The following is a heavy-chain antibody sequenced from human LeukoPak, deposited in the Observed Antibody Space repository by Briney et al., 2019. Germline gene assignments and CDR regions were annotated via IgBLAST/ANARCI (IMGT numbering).Heavy chain of an antibody. CDR3: ARDTTMVRGVELAPNWFDP. D-gene: IGHD3-10*01. CDR2: ISSSSSYI. CDR1: GFTFSSYS. V-gene: IGHV3-21*01. Sequence: GGSLRLSCAASGFTFSSYSMNWVRQAPGKGLEWVSSISSSSSYIYYADSVKGRFTISRDNAKNSLYLQMNSLRAEDTAVYYCARDTTMVRGVELAPNWFDPWGQGTLVTVSS. J-gene: IGHJ5*02.